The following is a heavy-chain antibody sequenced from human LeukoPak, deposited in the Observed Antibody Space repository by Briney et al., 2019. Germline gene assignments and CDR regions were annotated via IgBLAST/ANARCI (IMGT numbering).Heavy chain of an antibody. V-gene: IGHV4-39*07. J-gene: IGHJ4*02. CDR1: GGSISSSSYY. CDR2: IYYSGST. D-gene: IGHD1-26*01. Sequence: PSETLSLTCTVSGGSISSSSYYWGWIRQPPGKGLEWIGSIYYSGSTYYNPSLKSRVTISVDTSKNQFSLKLSSVTAADTAVYYCARDRSDSIVGALYYFDYWGQGTLVTVSS. CDR3: ARDRSDSIVGALYYFDY.